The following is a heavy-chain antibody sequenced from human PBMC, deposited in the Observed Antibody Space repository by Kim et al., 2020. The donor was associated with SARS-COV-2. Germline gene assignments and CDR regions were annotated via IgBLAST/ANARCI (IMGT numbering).Heavy chain of an antibody. J-gene: IGHJ5*01. CDR2: IYSGDSGT. D-gene: IGHD6-19*01. Sequence: GGSLRLSCAASGFTFSSYAMGWVRQAPGQGLEWVSIIYSGDSGTHQADSGKGRFTISRDKSKNTLYLQMNSPRVEDTAVYYCAKDMGDGYSSGWFDYWGQGTLVTVSS. CDR1: GFTFSSYA. V-gene: IGHV3-23*03. CDR3: AKDMGDGYSSGWFDY.